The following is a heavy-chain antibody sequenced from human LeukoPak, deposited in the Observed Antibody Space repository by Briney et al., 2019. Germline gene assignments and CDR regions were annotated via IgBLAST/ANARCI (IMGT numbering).Heavy chain of an antibody. V-gene: IGHV3-48*03. J-gene: IGHJ4*02. CDR3: TNHALDY. Sequence: HPGGSLRLSCVASGFTFSTYEMHWVRQAPGKGLEWLSYITPSGSSTYYADSVKGRFTISRDNAKSSLYLQMNSLRVEDTAVYYCTNHALDYWGQGTLVTVSS. CDR2: ITPSGSST. D-gene: IGHD2-2*01. CDR1: GFTFSTYE.